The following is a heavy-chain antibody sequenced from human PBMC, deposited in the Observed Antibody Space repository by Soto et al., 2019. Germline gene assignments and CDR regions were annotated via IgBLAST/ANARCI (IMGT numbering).Heavy chain of an antibody. CDR1: GYTFTNYW. J-gene: IGHJ4*02. Sequence: GESLKISCQASGYTFTNYWIAVVRHMPGRGLEWMGLIFPRDSDTRYNSSFEGQVTISTDRSIATAYLQWTSLKASDTAVYYCAKHLIGGRLQSPFDLWGQGTQVTVSS. D-gene: IGHD3-22*01. CDR2: IFPRDSDT. CDR3: AKHLIGGRLQSPFDL. V-gene: IGHV5-51*01.